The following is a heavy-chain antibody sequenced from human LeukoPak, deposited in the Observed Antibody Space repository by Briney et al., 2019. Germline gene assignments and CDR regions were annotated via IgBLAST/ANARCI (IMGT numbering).Heavy chain of an antibody. J-gene: IGHJ6*02. CDR3: ARDQGGTARFYSGLDV. D-gene: IGHD2-21*01. V-gene: IGHV4-31*03. CDR2: IYYSGTT. Sequence: SETLSLTCTVSGGSINTGGSYWAWIRQHPGKGLEWIGHIYYSGTTYYNPSLLSRITISVDTSKNQFSLRLISVTAADTAVYYCARDQGGTARFYSGLDVWGQGTTVTVSS. CDR1: GGSINTGGSY.